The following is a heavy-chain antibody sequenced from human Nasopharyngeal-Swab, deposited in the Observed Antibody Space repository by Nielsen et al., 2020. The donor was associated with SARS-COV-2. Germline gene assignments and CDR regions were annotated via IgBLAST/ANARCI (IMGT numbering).Heavy chain of an antibody. J-gene: IGHJ5*02. Sequence: GESLKISCAASGFTFSDYYMAWVRQAPGKGLEWLSYISTSGRSTDSADSVKGRFTISRDNANNLLFLQMNSLRAEDTAVYYCARDRDYYYDSTNWFDPWGQGTLVTVSS. D-gene: IGHD3-22*01. CDR1: GFTFSDYY. CDR3: ARDRDYYYDSTNWFDP. V-gene: IGHV3-11*04. CDR2: ISTSGRST.